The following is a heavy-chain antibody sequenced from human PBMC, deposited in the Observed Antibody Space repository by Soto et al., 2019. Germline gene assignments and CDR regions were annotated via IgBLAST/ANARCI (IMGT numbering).Heavy chain of an antibody. CDR3: AHSLDDSYFGREAFEV. Sequence: QITLKESGPTLVRPTQTLTLTCTFSGFSLSTYGVGVGWIRQPPGKALEWLALIYWDDDKRSSPSLGSRITITKDTAKNQVLLTLPNMDPVDTATYYCAHSLDDSYFGREAFEVWGQGTTVTVSS. V-gene: IGHV2-5*02. CDR1: GFSLSTYGVG. D-gene: IGHD3-16*01. J-gene: IGHJ3*01. CDR2: IYWDDDK.